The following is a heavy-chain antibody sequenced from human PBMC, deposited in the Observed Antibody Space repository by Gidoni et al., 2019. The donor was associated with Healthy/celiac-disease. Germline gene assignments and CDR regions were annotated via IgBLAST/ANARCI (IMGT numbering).Heavy chain of an antibody. Sequence: ELQLVESGGGLVQPGGSLRPSCAASGFTFSRDWMSWVRQAPGKGLEWVANIKQDGSEKYYVDSVKGRFTISRDNAKNSLYLKMNSLRAEDTAVYYCARDEGSGSSDYWGQGTLVTVSS. CDR2: IKQDGSEK. D-gene: IGHD3-10*01. V-gene: IGHV3-7*01. CDR1: GFTFSRDW. CDR3: ARDEGSGSSDY. J-gene: IGHJ4*02.